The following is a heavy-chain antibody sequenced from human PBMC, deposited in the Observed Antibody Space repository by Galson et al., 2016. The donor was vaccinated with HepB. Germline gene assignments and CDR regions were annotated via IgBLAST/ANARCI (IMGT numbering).Heavy chain of an antibody. Sequence: SLRLSCAASGFTFSRYDMHWVRQAPGKGLEWVAVISSDGSNKYYADSVKGRFTISRDNSKNTLFLQMNSLRDEDTAVYFCARAAGDYGNDGFPNFDYWGQGTLVTVSS. D-gene: IGHD4-17*01. CDR2: ISSDGSNK. CDR3: ARAAGDYGNDGFPNFDY. CDR1: GFTFSRYD. J-gene: IGHJ4*02. V-gene: IGHV3-30*07.